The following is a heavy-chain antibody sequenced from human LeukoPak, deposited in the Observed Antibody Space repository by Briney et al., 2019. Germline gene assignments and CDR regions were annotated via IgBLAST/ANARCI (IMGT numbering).Heavy chain of an antibody. CDR1: GFTFSSYE. CDR2: ISSSGSTI. J-gene: IGHJ4*02. CDR3: AKGGDTGSYYN. Sequence: GGSLRLSCAASGFTFSSYEMNWVRQAPGKGLEWVSYISSSGSTIYYADSVKGRFTISRDNSKNSLYLQMNSLRTEDTALYYCAKGGDTGSYYNWGQGTLVTVSS. D-gene: IGHD1-26*01. V-gene: IGHV3-48*03.